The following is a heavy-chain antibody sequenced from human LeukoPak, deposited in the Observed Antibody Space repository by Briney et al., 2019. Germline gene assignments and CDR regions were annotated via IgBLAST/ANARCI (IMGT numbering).Heavy chain of an antibody. J-gene: IGHJ4*02. Sequence: ASVKVSCKASGYTFTSYDINWVRQATGQGLEWMGWMNPNSGNTGYAQKFQGRVTMTRNTSISTAYMELSSLRSEDTAVYYCARGRKPIAVAGYYFDYWGPGTLVTVSS. D-gene: IGHD6-19*01. CDR1: GYTFTSYD. CDR2: MNPNSGNT. V-gene: IGHV1-8*01. CDR3: ARGRKPIAVAGYYFDY.